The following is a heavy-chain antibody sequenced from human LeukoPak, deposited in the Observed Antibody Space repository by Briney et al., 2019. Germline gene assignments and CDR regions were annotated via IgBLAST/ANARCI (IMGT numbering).Heavy chain of an antibody. Sequence: GGSLXXSCAASGFTFTNNFMSWVRQVPGKGLEWVANIKQDGSETTYADSVRGRFTIFRDNAKDSVYLQMNSLRAEDSATYYCVREGFYFFDFWGQGTLVTVSS. CDR2: IKQDGSET. CDR1: GFTFTNNF. CDR3: VREGFYFFDF. J-gene: IGHJ4*01. V-gene: IGHV3-7*01.